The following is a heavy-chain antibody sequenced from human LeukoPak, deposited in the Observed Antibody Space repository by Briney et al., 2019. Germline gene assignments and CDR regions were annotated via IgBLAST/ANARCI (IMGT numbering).Heavy chain of an antibody. CDR1: GYTFTNYD. J-gene: IGHJ5*01. CDR3: ARTGMGGNVWIDS. Sequence: ASVKVSCKASGYTFTNYDIDWVRQATGQGLEWMGWMNPDSGDTGYAQKFQGRVTMTRDTSISTAYMELTSLTSDDTAIFYCARTGMGGNVWIDSWGQGTLVTVSS. CDR2: MNPDSGDT. D-gene: IGHD1-26*01. V-gene: IGHV1-8*01.